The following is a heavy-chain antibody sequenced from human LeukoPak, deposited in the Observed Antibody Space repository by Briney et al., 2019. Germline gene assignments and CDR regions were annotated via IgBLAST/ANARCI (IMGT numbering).Heavy chain of an antibody. V-gene: IGHV4-4*02. Sequence: SETLSLTCAVSGGSISSSNWWSWVRQPPGKGLEWIGEIYHSGSTNYNPSLKSRVTISVDKSKNQFSLKLSSVTAADTAVYYCARQYDSSGYSLDAFDIWGQGTMVTVSS. D-gene: IGHD3-22*01. CDR1: GGSISSSNW. CDR3: ARQYDSSGYSLDAFDI. CDR2: IYHSGST. J-gene: IGHJ3*02.